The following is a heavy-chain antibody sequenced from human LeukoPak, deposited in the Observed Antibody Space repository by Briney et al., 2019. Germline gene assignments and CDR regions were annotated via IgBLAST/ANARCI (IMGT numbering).Heavy chain of an antibody. V-gene: IGHV3-33*08. D-gene: IGHD1-26*01. CDR1: GFTFSSYG. J-gene: IGHJ4*02. CDR3: ARDGEWELYYFDY. CDR2: IWYDGSNK. Sequence: SLRLSCAASGFTFSSYGMHWVRQAPGKGLEWVAVIWYDGSNKYYADSVKGRFTISRDNSKNTLYLQMNSLRAEDTAVYYCARDGEWELYYFDYWGQGTLVTVSS.